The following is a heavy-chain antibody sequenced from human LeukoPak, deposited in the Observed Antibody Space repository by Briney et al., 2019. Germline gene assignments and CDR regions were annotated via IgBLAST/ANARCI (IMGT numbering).Heavy chain of an antibody. CDR2: IYPGDSDT. CDR3: ARHSLVDTAMVEFDY. D-gene: IGHD5-18*01. CDR1: GYSFTSYW. V-gene: IGHV5-51*01. J-gene: IGHJ4*02. Sequence: GESLKISRKGSGYSFTSYWSGWVRQMPGKGLEWMGIIYPGDSDTRYSPSFQGRVTISADKAISTACLQWSSLKASDTAMYYCARHSLVDTAMVEFDYWGQGTLVTVSS.